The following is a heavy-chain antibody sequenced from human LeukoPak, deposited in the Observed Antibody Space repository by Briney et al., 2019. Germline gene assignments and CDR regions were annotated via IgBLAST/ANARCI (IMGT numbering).Heavy chain of an antibody. Sequence: PGGSLRLPCAASGFTFSSPAMSWVRQAPGKGLEWVSAISNNGGYTYYADSVQGRFTISRDNSKSTLCLQMNSLRAEDTAVYYCAKVQRDFVVVVAATRDYYYYGMDVWGQGTTVTVSS. CDR2: ISNNGGYT. D-gene: IGHD2-15*01. CDR1: GFTFSSPA. V-gene: IGHV3-23*01. J-gene: IGHJ6*02. CDR3: AKVQRDFVVVVAATRDYYYYGMDV.